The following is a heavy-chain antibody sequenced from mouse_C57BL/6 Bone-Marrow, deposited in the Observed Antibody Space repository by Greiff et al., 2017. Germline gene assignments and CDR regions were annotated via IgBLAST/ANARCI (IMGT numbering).Heavy chain of an antibody. Sequence: QVQLQQSGAELVKPGASVKISCKASGYAFSSYWMNWVKQRPGKGLEWIGQIYPGDGDPNYNGKFKGTATLTADKSSSTAYMQLSSLTSEDSAVYFCARWNYGSPFAYWGQGTLVTVSA. CDR1: GYAFSSYW. CDR2: IYPGDGDP. J-gene: IGHJ3*01. D-gene: IGHD1-1*01. CDR3: ARWNYGSPFAY. V-gene: IGHV1-80*01.